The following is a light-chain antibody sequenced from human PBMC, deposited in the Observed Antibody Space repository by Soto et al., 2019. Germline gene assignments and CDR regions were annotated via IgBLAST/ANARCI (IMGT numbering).Light chain of an antibody. J-gene: IGLJ1*01. CDR3: SSHAGSNGYV. CDR2: EVS. Sequence: QSVPTQPPSAPGSPGQSATISRTETSSDVGAYNYVSWYQQHPGKAPKLMIYEVSKRPSGVPDRFSGWKSGNTASLTVSGLQAEDEADYYCSSHAGSNGYVFGTGTKVTVL. V-gene: IGLV2-8*01. CDR1: SSDVGAYNY.